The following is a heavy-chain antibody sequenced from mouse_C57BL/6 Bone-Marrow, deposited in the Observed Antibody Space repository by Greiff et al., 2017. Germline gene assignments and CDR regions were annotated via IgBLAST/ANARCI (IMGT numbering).Heavy chain of an antibody. V-gene: IGHV14-4*01. CDR1: GFNIKDDY. D-gene: IGHD2-3*01. Sequence: EVKLVESGAELVRPGASVKLSCTASGFNIKDDYMHWVKQRPEQGLEWIGWIDPENGDTEYASKFQGKATITADTSSNTASLQLSSLTSEDTAVYYCTLDGYSPWYCDVWGTETPVSVSS. CDR2: IDPENGDT. CDR3: TLDGYSPWYCDV. J-gene: IGHJ1*03.